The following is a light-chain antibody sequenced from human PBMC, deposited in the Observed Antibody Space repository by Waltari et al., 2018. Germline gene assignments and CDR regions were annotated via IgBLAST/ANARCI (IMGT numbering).Light chain of an antibody. CDR3: QKYDSVPLT. Sequence: DIQMTQSPSSLSASVGDRVPITCRASQVISNYLVWYQQKPGKGPKLLIYAASTLQSGVPSRFSGSVSGTDFTLTISSLQPEDVATYYCQKYDSVPLTFGPGTKVDIK. CDR1: QVISNY. V-gene: IGKV1-27*01. J-gene: IGKJ3*01. CDR2: AAS.